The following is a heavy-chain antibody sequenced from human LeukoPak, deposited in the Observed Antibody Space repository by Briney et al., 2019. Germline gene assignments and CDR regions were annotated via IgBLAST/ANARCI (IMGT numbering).Heavy chain of an antibody. D-gene: IGHD2-21*01. CDR3: ARSSSVTIPGYYFDY. CDR1: GGTFSSYA. J-gene: IGHJ4*02. V-gene: IGHV1-69*06. Sequence: SVKVSCKASGGTFSSYAISWVRQAPGQGLEWMGGIIPIFGTANYAQKFQGRVTITADKSTSTAYMELRSLRSDDTAVYYCARSSSVTIPGYYFDYWGQGALVTVSS. CDR2: IIPIFGTA.